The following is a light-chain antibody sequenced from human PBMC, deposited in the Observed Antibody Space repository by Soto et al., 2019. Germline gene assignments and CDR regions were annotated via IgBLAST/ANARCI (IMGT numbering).Light chain of an antibody. Sequence: QSVLTQPASVSGSLGQSITISCSGTSRDVGGFDYVSWYQQHPGKAPKLMIYELAYRPSGVSYRFSGSKSGNTASLTISGLQADDEADYYCSSYTGSGTLIFGGGTKLTVL. CDR1: SRDVGGFDY. CDR2: ELA. V-gene: IGLV2-14*01. J-gene: IGLJ2*01. CDR3: SSYTGSGTLI.